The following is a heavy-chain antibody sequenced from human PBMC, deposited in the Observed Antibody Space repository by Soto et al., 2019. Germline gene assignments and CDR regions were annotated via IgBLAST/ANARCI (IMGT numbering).Heavy chain of an antibody. CDR2: ISGSGGST. D-gene: IGHD1-1*01. Sequence: GGSLRLSCAASGFTFSSYAMSWVRQAPGKGLEWVSAISGSGGSTYYADSVKGRFTISRDNSKNTLYLQMNSLRAEDTAVYYCAKDGTGTVGRYYSYGMDVWGQGTTVTVSS. J-gene: IGHJ6*02. CDR3: AKDGTGTVGRYYSYGMDV. CDR1: GFTFSSYA. V-gene: IGHV3-23*01.